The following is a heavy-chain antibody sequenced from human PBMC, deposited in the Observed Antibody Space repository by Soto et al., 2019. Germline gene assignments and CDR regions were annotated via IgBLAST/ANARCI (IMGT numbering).Heavy chain of an antibody. CDR1: GFNFFTYT. D-gene: IGHD3-16*01. CDR3: ARIEGSGSRPCRRGGYMDY. CDR2: ISGDGNYK. V-gene: IGHV3-21*01. Sequence: EVQLVDSGGGLVEPGGSLRLSCAASGFNFFTYTMDWVRQAPGKGLEWVSSISGDGNYKYYARSVRGRFTISRDNAKNSLYLQMNSLCAEDTAVYYCARIEGSGSRPCRRGGYMDYWGQGTLVTVSS. J-gene: IGHJ4*02.